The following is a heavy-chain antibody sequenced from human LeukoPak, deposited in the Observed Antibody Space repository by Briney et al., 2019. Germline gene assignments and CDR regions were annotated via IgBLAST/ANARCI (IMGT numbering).Heavy chain of an antibody. CDR2: ISSSSSYI. CDR3: ARSKWLVYYYYYMDV. D-gene: IGHD6-19*01. J-gene: IGHJ6*03. V-gene: IGHV3-21*01. CDR1: GFTFSSYS. Sequence: GGSLRLSCAASGFTFSSYSMNWVRQAPAKGLEWVSSISSSSSYIYYADSVKGRFTISRDNAKNSLYLQMNSLRAEDTAVYYCARSKWLVYYYYYMDVWGKGTTVTVSS.